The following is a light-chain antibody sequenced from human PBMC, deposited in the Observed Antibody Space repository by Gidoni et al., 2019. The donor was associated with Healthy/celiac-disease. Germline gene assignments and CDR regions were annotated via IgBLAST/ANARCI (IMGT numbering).Light chain of an antibody. CDR1: SSDVGGYNY. V-gene: IGLV2-8*01. Sequence: QSALTQSPSASGSPGQSVTISCTGTSSDVGGYNYVSWYQQHPSKAPKLMIYEVSKRPSGVPDRFSGSKSGNTASLTVSGLQAEDEADYYCSSYAGSNNPYVFGTGTKVTVL. CDR3: SSYAGSNNPYV. CDR2: EVS. J-gene: IGLJ1*01.